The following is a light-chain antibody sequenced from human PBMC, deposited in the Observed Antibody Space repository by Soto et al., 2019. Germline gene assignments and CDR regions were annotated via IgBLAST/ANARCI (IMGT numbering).Light chain of an antibody. CDR2: DVT. CDR1: SSDIGGYPY. J-gene: IGLJ3*02. CDR3: CSYAGSYTWV. Sequence: QSALTQPRSVSGSPGQSVTISCTGTSSDIGGYPYVSWYQHHEGKSPNLMIFDVTERPSGVPDRFSGSKSGNTASLTISGLQDEDEADYYCCSYAGSYTWVVGGGTKVTVL. V-gene: IGLV2-11*01.